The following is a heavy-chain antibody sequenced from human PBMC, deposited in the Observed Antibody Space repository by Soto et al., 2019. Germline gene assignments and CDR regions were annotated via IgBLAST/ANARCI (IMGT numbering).Heavy chain of an antibody. V-gene: IGHV1-46*01. CDR2: INPSGGST. CDR1: GYTFTSYY. D-gene: IGHD3-22*01. J-gene: IGHJ4*02. Sequence: QVQLVQSGAEVKKPGASVKVSCKASGYTFTSYYMHWVRQAPGQGLEWMGIINPSGGSTSYAQKFQGSANMTRDTSTSTVYMELSSLRSEDTAVYYCARESSDYYDSSGYYFSLGYWGQGTLVTVSS. CDR3: ARESSDYYDSSGYYFSLGY.